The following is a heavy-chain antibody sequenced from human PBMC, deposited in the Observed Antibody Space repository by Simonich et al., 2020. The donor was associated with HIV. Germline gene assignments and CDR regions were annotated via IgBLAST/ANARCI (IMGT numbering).Heavy chain of an antibody. Sequence: QVHLQQWGAGLLKPSETLSLTCAVYGGSFSGYYWNWIRQPPGKGLEWIGKIDHSESTNYNPSLKSRVTISVDTSKNHFSLKLSSVTAADTAVYYCARRSGYDLDYWGQGTLVTVSS. CDR3: ARRSGYDLDY. V-gene: IGHV4-34*01. J-gene: IGHJ4*02. CDR1: GGSFSGYY. D-gene: IGHD5-12*01. CDR2: IDHSEST.